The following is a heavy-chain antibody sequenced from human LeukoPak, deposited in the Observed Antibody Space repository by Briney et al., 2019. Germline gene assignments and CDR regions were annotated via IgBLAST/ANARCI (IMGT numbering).Heavy chain of an antibody. CDR3: ARQMITFGGVIVIHDAFDI. CDR2: ISPEGSDK. Sequence: GGSLRLSCAASGFSFSGYWMRWVRQAPGKGLEWVANISPEGSDKYYKDSVKGRFTISRDNAKNSLYLQMNSLRAEDTAVYYCARQMITFGGVIVIHDAFDIWGQGTMVTVSS. V-gene: IGHV3-7*03. D-gene: IGHD3-16*02. J-gene: IGHJ3*02. CDR1: GFSFSGYW.